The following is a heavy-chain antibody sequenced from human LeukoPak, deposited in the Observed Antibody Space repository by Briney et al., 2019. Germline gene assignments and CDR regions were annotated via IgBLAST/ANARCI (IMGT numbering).Heavy chain of an antibody. CDR2: ISWNSGSI. CDR1: GFTFDDYA. D-gene: IGHD6-13*01. CDR3: AKDRGSSWENWFDP. Sequence: GGSLRLSCAASGFTFDDYAMHWVRQAPGNGLEWVSGISWNSGSIGYADSVKGRFTISRDNAKNSLYLQMNSLRAEDTALYYCAKDRGSSWENWFDPWGQGTLVTVSS. V-gene: IGHV3-9*01. J-gene: IGHJ5*02.